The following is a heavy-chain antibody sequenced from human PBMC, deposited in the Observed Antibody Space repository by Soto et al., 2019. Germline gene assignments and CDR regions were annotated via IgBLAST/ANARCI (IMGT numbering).Heavy chain of an antibody. Sequence: KLRETLSLTCAVSGYSITTGYSWGWIRQPPGKGLEWIGNIFHSGSTYYNPSLKSRLTVSADTSKNQFSLKLRSVTAADTAIYYCARESSGGNSDFDIWGQGTMVTVSS. CDR3: ARESSGGNSDFDI. CDR1: GYSITTGYS. J-gene: IGHJ3*02. V-gene: IGHV4-38-2*01. D-gene: IGHD2-21*02. CDR2: IFHSGST.